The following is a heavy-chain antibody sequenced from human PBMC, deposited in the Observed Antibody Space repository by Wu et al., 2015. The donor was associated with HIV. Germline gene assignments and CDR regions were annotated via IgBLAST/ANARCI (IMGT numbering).Heavy chain of an antibody. J-gene: IGHJ6*03. CDR1: GYIFSDYY. D-gene: IGHD1-14*01. CDR2: IIPLFGTA. V-gene: IGHV1-69*13. Sequence: VQLVQSGAEVKKPGATVKISCKVSGYIFSDYYIHWVRQAPGQGLEWMGGIIPLFGTATYAQKFQARVTITSDESARTSYMELSGLRSEDTAVYYCASHPGEPYYYYMDVWGKGTTVTVSS. CDR3: ASHPGEPYYYYMDV.